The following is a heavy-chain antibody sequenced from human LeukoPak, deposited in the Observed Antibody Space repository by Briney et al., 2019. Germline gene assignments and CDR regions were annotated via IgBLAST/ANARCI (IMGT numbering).Heavy chain of an antibody. CDR2: ISGSGGST. D-gene: IGHD3-10*01. CDR3: AKGGRFGELLNDY. CDR1: GFPFSSYA. J-gene: IGHJ4*02. V-gene: IGHV3-23*01. Sequence: PGGSLRLSCAASGFPFSSYAMSWVRQAPGKGLEWVSAISGSGGSTYYADSVKGRSTISRDNSKNTLYLQMNSLRAEDTAVYYCAKGGRFGELLNDYWGQGTLVTVSS.